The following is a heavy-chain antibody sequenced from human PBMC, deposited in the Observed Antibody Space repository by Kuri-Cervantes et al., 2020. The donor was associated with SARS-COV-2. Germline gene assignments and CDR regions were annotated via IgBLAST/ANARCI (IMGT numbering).Heavy chain of an antibody. CDR3: AKGGYNYGYAGHFDY. CDR1: GFTFSNQG. CDR2: ISYDGSNK. D-gene: IGHD5-18*01. J-gene: IGHJ4*02. Sequence: GGSLRLSCVVSGFTFSNQGMHWVRQAPGKGLEWVAVISYDGSNKYYADSVKGRFTISRDNSKNTLYLQMNSLRAEDTAVYYCAKGGYNYGYAGHFDYWGQGTLVTVSS. V-gene: IGHV3-30*18.